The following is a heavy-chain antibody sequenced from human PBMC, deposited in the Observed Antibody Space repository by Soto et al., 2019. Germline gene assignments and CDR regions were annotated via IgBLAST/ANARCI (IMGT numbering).Heavy chain of an antibody. D-gene: IGHD2-2*01. CDR1: GGTFSSYA. CDR3: ARGAVVPAATYYYYGMDV. Sequence: QVQLVQSGAEVKKPGSSVKVSCKASGGTFSSYAISWVRQAPGQGLEWMGGIIPIFGTANYAQKFQGRVTITADEYTSTAYMELSSLRSEDTAVYYCARGAVVPAATYYYYGMDVWGQGTTVTVSS. V-gene: IGHV1-69*01. CDR2: IIPIFGTA. J-gene: IGHJ6*02.